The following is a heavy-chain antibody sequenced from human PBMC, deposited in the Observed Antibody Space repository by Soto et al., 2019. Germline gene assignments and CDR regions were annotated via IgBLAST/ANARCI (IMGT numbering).Heavy chain of an antibody. J-gene: IGHJ3*01. CDR3: ARISARRNDFDV. V-gene: IGHV1-18*01. Sequence: QVQLVQSGAEVKNPGASVKVSCQASNYLFGAFGISWLRQAPGQGLEWMGWITPYNGNTHYAEKFQDRVTMTADNSTTTAYMEVRRMTSDDTAVYFCARISARRNDFDVWGQGTVVTVSS. CDR2: ITPYNGNT. CDR1: NYLFGAFG.